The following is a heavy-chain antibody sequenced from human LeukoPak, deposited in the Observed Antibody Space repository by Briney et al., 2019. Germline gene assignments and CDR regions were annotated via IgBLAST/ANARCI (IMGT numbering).Heavy chain of an antibody. J-gene: IGHJ5*02. CDR3: ARPGRGYSYGPNWFDP. CDR1: GSTFTSYD. D-gene: IGHD5-18*01. CDR2: MNPNSGNT. Sequence: ASLKVSCKASGSTFTSYDINWVRQATGHGLEWMGWMNPNSGNTGYAQKFQGRVTMTRNTSISTAYMELSSLRSEDTAVYYCARPGRGYSYGPNWFDPWGQGTLVTVSS. V-gene: IGHV1-8*01.